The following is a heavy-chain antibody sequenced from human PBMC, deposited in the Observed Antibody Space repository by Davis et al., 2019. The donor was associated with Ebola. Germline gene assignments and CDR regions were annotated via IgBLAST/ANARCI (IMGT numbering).Heavy chain of an antibody. J-gene: IGHJ6*04. CDR1: GDSVSSGG. CDR2: TYYSSKWYN. D-gene: IGHD5-18*01. V-gene: IGHV6-1*01. Sequence: HSQTLSLTRAISGDSVSSGGWNWIRPSPSRGLEWLGRTYYSSKWYNDYAVSVKSRITINPDTSTNQFSLQLNSVTPEDTALYYCARGWLRAGIDVWGEGTTVTVSS. CDR3: ARGWLRAGIDV.